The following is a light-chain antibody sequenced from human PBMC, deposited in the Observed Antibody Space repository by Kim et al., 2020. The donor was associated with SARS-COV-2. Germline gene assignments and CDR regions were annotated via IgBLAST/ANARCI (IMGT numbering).Light chain of an antibody. V-gene: IGKV3-15*01. J-gene: IGKJ2*01. CDR2: GAS. Sequence: SVSPGERVTLSCRASQTINRDLAGYQRKPGQAPRLLIYGASTRATGFPARFSGSGSGTEFTLTISSLQSEDFAIYYCQQYNHWPYTFGQGTKLEI. CDR1: QTINRD. CDR3: QQYNHWPYT.